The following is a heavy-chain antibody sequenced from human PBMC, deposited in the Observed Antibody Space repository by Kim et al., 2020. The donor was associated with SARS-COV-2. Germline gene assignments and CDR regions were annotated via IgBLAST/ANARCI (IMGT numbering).Heavy chain of an antibody. Sequence: GGSLRLSCAASGFTFSSYGMHWVRQAPGKGLEWVAVIWYDGSNKYYADSVKGRFTISRDNSKNTLYLQMNSLRAEDTAVYYCARGRYSSGWYYFDYWGQGTLVTVSS. D-gene: IGHD6-19*01. V-gene: IGHV3-33*01. CDR2: IWYDGSNK. CDR3: ARGRYSSGWYYFDY. CDR1: GFTFSSYG. J-gene: IGHJ4*02.